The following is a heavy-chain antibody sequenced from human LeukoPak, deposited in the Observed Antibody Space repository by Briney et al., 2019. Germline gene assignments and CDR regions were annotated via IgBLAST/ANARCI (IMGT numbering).Heavy chain of an antibody. J-gene: IGHJ4*02. D-gene: IGHD5-12*01. CDR2: ISSSSSYI. CDR3: ARDRLATPRTKDLRYFDY. V-gene: IGHV3-21*01. CDR1: GFTFSSYS. Sequence: GGSLRLSCAASGFTFSSYSMNWVRQAPGKGLEWVSSISSSSSYIYYADSVRGRFTISRHNAKNSLYLQMNSLRAEDTAVYYCARDRLATPRTKDLRYFDYWGQGTLVTVSS.